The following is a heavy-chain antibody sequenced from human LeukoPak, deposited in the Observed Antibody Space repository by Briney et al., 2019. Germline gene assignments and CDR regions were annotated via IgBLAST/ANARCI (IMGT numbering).Heavy chain of an antibody. Sequence: GGSLRLSCAASGFTFSSNYMSWVRQAPGKGLEWVSVIYSGGSTYYADSVKGRFTISRDNSKNTLYLQMNSLRAEDTAVYYCAREYPAWYYFDYWGQGTLVTVSS. V-gene: IGHV3-53*01. CDR2: IYSGGST. CDR3: AREYPAWYYFDY. J-gene: IGHJ4*02. D-gene: IGHD2-2*01. CDR1: GFTFSSNY.